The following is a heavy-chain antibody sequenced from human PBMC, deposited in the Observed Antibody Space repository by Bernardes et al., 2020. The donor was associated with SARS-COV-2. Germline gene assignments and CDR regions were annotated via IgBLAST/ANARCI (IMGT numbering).Heavy chain of an antibody. CDR1: GGYMSSYY. V-gene: IGHV4-59*01. Sequence: SETLSLTCTVSGGYMSSYYWSWIRQPPGKGLEWIGYMYYSGNSKYNPSLKSRVTISLDTSKNQFSLKLGSVTAADTAVYYCARDRRYYGMDVWGQGTTVTVSS. J-gene: IGHJ6*02. CDR2: MYYSGNS. CDR3: ARDRRYYGMDV.